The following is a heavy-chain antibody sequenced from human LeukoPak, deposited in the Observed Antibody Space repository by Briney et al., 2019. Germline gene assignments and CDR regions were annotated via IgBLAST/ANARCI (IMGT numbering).Heavy chain of an antibody. CDR2: INPSGGST. J-gene: IGHJ4*02. V-gene: IGHV1-46*01. D-gene: IGHD3-3*01. CDR3: ARGVTYYDFWSASESYFDY. CDR1: GYTFTSYY. Sequence: GASVKVSCKASGYTFTSYYMHWVRQAPGQGLEWMGIINPSGGSTSYAQKFQGRVTMTRDMSTSTVYMELSSLRSEDTAVYYCARGVTYYDFWSASESYFDYWGQGTLVTVSS.